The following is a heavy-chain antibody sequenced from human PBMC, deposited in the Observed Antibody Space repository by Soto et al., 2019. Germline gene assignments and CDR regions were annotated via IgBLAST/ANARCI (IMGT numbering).Heavy chain of an antibody. D-gene: IGHD4-17*01. V-gene: IGHV3-7*04. CDR1: GFTFSSYW. CDR2: IKQDGSEK. J-gene: IGHJ4*02. Sequence: EVQLVESGGGLVQPGGSLRLSCAAFGFTFSSYWMSWVRQAPGKGLEWVANIKQDGSEKYYVDSVKGRFTISRDNAKNSLYLQMNSLRAEDTAVYCCARDLASTTIPNYWGQGTLVTVSS. CDR3: ARDLASTTIPNY.